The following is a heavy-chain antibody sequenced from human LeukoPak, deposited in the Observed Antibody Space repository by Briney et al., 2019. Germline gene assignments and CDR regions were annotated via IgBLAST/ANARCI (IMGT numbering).Heavy chain of an antibody. J-gene: IGHJ5*02. CDR3: ARLIHYYDSRGYYDWFDP. V-gene: IGHV3-48*03. D-gene: IGHD3-22*01. CDR2: ISSSGSTI. CDR1: GFTFSSYE. Sequence: PGGSLRLSCAASGFTFSSYEMNWVRQAPGKGLEWVSYISSSGSTIYYADSVKGRFTISRDNAKNSLYLQMNSLRAEDTAVYYCARLIHYYDSRGYYDWFDPWGQGTLVTVSS.